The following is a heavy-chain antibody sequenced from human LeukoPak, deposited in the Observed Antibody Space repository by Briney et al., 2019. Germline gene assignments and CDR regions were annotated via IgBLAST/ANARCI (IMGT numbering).Heavy chain of an antibody. D-gene: IGHD3-10*01. CDR2: INHSGST. CDR1: GGSISSSSYY. CDR3: ARSRITMVRGVLLYFDY. J-gene: IGHJ4*02. Sequence: PSETLSLTCTVSGGSISSSSYYWSWIRQPPGKGLEWIGEINHSGSTNYNPSLKSRVTISVDTSKNQFSLKLSSVTAADTAVYYCARSRITMVRGVLLYFDYWGQGTLVTVSS. V-gene: IGHV4-39*07.